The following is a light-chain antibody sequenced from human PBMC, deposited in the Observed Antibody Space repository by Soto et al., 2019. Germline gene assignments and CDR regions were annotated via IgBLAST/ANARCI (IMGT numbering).Light chain of an antibody. Sequence: DIQMTQSPSTLSASVGDRVTITCRASQGISGWLAWYQQKAGKAPRLLIFDASSLMSGVPSRFSGSGYGTEFTLTINRLQPDDSATYYCQQYDSFSVWTFXQGTKVDSK. CDR1: QGISGW. CDR3: QQYDSFSVWT. J-gene: IGKJ1*01. CDR2: DAS. V-gene: IGKV1-5*01.